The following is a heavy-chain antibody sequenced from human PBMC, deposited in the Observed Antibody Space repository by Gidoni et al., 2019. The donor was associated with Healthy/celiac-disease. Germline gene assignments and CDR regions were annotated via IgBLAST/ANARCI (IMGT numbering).Heavy chain of an antibody. CDR2: IGVGSGNT. Sequence: QMQLVQSGPAVKKPGTSVKVSCKASGFTFTSSAMQWVRQARGQRLEWIGWIGVGSGNTNYAQKFQERVTITRDMSTSTAYMELSSLRSEDTAVYYCAAERHTAMVNGEVYWGQGTLVTVSS. CDR3: AAERHTAMVNGEVY. V-gene: IGHV1-58*02. D-gene: IGHD5-18*01. CDR1: GFTFTSSA. J-gene: IGHJ4*02.